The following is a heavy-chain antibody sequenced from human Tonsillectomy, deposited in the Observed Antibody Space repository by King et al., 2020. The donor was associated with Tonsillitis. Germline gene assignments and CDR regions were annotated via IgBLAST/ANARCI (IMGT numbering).Heavy chain of an antibody. J-gene: IGHJ3*02. CDR1: GFTFNGSA. Sequence: VQLVESGGGLVQPGGSLKLSCAASGFTFNGSAMHWVRQASGKGLEWVGRIRSKVYTYATAYAASVKGRFTIFRDDSKNTAYLQMNSLKTEDTAVYYCTRPYYYDSSDHAFDIWGQGTMVTVSS. CDR3: TRPYYYDSSDHAFDI. CDR2: IRSKVYTYAT. V-gene: IGHV3-73*02. D-gene: IGHD3-22*01.